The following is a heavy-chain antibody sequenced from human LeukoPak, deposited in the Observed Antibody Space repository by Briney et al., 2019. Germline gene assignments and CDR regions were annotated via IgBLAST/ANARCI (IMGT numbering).Heavy chain of an antibody. Sequence: PSQTLSLTCTVSGGSISSGSYYWSWIRQPAGKGLEWIGRIYTSGSTNYNPSLKSRVTISVDTSKNQFSLKLSSVTAADTAVYYCARATLTTPRGPLSYWGQGTLVTVSS. CDR1: GGSISSGSYY. V-gene: IGHV4-61*02. CDR3: ARATLTTPRGPLSY. CDR2: IYTSGST. D-gene: IGHD2-15*01. J-gene: IGHJ4*02.